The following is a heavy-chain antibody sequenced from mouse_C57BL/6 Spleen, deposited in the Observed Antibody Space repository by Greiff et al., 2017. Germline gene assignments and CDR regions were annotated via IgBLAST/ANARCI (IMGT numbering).Heavy chain of an antibody. CDR3: ARHEKMDGYYEGFAY. D-gene: IGHD2-3*01. Sequence: VKLMESGPGLVAPSQSLSITCTVSGFSLTSYGVHWVRQPPGKGLEWLVVIWSDGSTTYNSALKSRLSISKDNSKSQVFLKMNSLQTDDTAMYYCARHEKMDGYYEGFAYWGQGTLVTVSA. V-gene: IGHV2-6-1*01. J-gene: IGHJ3*01. CDR2: IWSDGST. CDR1: GFSLTSYG.